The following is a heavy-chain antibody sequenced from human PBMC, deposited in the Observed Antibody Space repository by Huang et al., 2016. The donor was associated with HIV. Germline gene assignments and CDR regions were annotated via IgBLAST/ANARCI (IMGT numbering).Heavy chain of an antibody. CDR3: ASAPARALSYFDN. D-gene: IGHD3-10*01. Sequence: QVLLVESGGGVVQPGKSLRLSCTASGFAFSNNSMHCVRQAPGKGLEWVAVVSFDGSQTYLADSVNDRFTISRDKSKSTLFLKMSSLRPDDTAVYYCASAPARALSYFDNWGQGTLVTVSS. V-gene: IGHV3-30*04. CDR1: GFAFSNNS. J-gene: IGHJ4*02. CDR2: VSFDGSQT.